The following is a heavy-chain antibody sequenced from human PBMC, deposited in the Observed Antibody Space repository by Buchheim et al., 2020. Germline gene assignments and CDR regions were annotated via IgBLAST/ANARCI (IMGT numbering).Heavy chain of an antibody. CDR1: GGSFSGYY. CDR2: INPSGST. CDR3: ARGVADCGGDCYPAFDY. Sequence: QVQLQQWGAGLLKPSETLSLTCAVYGGSFSGYYWSWIRQPPGKGLEWIGQINPSGSTNYNPSLKSRVTISVDTSKNQFSLKLSAVTAADTAVYYCARGVADCGGDCYPAFDYWGQGTL. J-gene: IGHJ4*02. V-gene: IGHV4-34*01. D-gene: IGHD2-21*01.